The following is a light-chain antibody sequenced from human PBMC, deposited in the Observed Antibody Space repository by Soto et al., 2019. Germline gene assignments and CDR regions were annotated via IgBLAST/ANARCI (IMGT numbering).Light chain of an antibody. Sequence: DIVMTQSPLSLPVTPGEPASISCRSSQSLLHSNGYNYWDWYLQKPGQSPQLLIYLGSNRASGVPDRFSGSGSGTDFTLKISRVEAEDVGVYYCMQALQTPYTFGHGTKLEIK. CDR3: MQALQTPYT. CDR2: LGS. V-gene: IGKV2-28*01. CDR1: QSLLHSNGYNY. J-gene: IGKJ2*01.